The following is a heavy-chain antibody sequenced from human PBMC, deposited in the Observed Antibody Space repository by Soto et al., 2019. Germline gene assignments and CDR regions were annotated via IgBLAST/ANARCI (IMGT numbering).Heavy chain of an antibody. CDR1: GYTLIGYY. CDR3: ARARTNYYNTSDYDF. V-gene: IGHV1-2*02. Sequence: RASVKVSCKASGYTLIGYYMHWVRQAPGQGLEWMGWINPNSGDTNYAQKFQGRVTMTRDTSISTAYTELSRLRFDDTAVYYCARARTNYYNTSDYDFWGQGTLVTVSS. D-gene: IGHD3-22*01. CDR2: INPNSGDT. J-gene: IGHJ4*02.